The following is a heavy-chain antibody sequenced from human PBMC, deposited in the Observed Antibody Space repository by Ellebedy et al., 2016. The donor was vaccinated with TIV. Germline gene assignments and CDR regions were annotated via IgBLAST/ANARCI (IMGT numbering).Heavy chain of an antibody. CDR2: ISTSGYTK. CDR1: GFTFSSYD. CDR3: ARDPADY. V-gene: IGHV3-48*02. J-gene: IGHJ4*02. Sequence: GGSLRLSCAASGFTFSSYDMNWVRQAPGKGLEWVSHISTSGYTKYYAESVEGRFTISRDNAKNSLYLQMNSLRDEDTAVYYCARDPADYWGQGTLVTVSS.